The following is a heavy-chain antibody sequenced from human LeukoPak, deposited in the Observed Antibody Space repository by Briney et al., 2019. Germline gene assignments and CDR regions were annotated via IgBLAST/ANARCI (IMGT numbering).Heavy chain of an antibody. V-gene: IGHV1-69*05. Sequence: ASVKVSCKASGGTFSSYAISWVRQAPGQGLEGMGGIIPIFGTANYAQKFQDRVTITTDESTSTAYMELSSLRSEDTAVYYCARMYSSGWPFDYWRQGTLVTVSS. D-gene: IGHD6-19*01. J-gene: IGHJ4*02. CDR2: IIPIFGTA. CDR3: ARMYSSGWPFDY. CDR1: GGTFSSYA.